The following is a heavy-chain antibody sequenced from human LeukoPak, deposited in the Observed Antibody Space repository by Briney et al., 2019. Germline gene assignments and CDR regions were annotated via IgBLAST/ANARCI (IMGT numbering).Heavy chain of an antibody. D-gene: IGHD3-22*01. CDR2: IIPILGIA. CDR3: AREVGYYNSSGSNWFDP. CDR1: GGTFSSYA. J-gene: IGHJ5*02. V-gene: IGHV1-69*04. Sequence: SVKVSCKASGGTFSSYAISWVRQAPGQGLEWMGRIIPILGIANYAQKFQGRVTITADKSTSTAYMELSSLRSEDTAVYYCAREVGYYNSSGSNWFDPWGQGTLVTVSS.